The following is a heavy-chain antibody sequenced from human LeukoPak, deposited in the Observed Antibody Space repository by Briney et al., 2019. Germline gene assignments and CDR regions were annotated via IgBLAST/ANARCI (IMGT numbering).Heavy chain of an antibody. Sequence: PGGSLRLSCAASGFTFSSYAMSWVRQAPGKGLEWVSYISASSGTTIYYGDSVKGRFTISRGNAKNSLYQQMNSLRDEDTAVYYCTLYYYDSSGYPSFDYWGQGTLVTVSS. J-gene: IGHJ4*02. D-gene: IGHD3-22*01. CDR1: GFTFSSYA. V-gene: IGHV3-48*02. CDR3: TLYYYDSSGYPSFDY. CDR2: ISASSGTTI.